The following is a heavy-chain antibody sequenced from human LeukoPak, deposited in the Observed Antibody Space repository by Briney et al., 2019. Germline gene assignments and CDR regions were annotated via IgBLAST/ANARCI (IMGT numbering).Heavy chain of an antibody. CDR1: GYSFTTYW. CDR2: IYPGDSDT. CDR3: ARLTAVVTFDY. J-gene: IGHJ4*02. Sequence: GESLKISCKGSGYSFTTYWIAWVRQMPGKGLEWMGIIYPGDSDTRYSPSFQGQVTISADKSISTAYLQWRSLKVSDSAMYYCARLTAVVTFDYWGQGTLVTVSS. V-gene: IGHV5-51*01. D-gene: IGHD4-23*01.